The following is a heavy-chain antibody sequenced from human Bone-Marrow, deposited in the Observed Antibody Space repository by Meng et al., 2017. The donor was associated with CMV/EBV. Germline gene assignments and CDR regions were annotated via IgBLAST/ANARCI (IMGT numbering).Heavy chain of an antibody. V-gene: IGHV3-23*01. J-gene: IGHJ4*02. CDR2: ISGSGGST. D-gene: IGHD2-2*01. CDR1: GFTFSSYA. Sequence: GGSLRLSCAASGFTFSSYAMSWVRQAPGKGLEWVSAISGSGGSTYYADSVKGRFTISRDNSKNTLYLQMNSLRAEDTAVYYCAKEIPRYCSSTSCHRGVYFDYWGQGTLVTVSS. CDR3: AKEIPRYCSSTSCHRGVYFDY.